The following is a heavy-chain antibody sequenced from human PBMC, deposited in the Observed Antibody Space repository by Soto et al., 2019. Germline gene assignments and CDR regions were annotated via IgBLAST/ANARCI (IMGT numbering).Heavy chain of an antibody. Sequence: GGSLRLSCAASGFTFRGYGMHWVRQAPGRGLEWVALISYDGSIRYYADSVRGRFTISRDNSKNTLYLQMNSLRAEDTAVYYCANSEYSRYKNIDVWGQGTTVTVS. V-gene: IGHV3-30*18. D-gene: IGHD5-18*01. CDR3: ANSEYSRYKNIDV. CDR1: GFTFRGYG. CDR2: ISYDGSIR. J-gene: IGHJ6*02.